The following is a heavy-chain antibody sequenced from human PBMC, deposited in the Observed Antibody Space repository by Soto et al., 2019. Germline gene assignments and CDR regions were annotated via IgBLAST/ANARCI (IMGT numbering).Heavy chain of an antibody. D-gene: IGHD6-13*01. Sequence: PGESLKISCKGSGYSFTSSWISWLRQMPGKGLEWMGRIDPSDSYTNYSPSFQGHVTISADKSISTAYLQWSSLKASDTAMYYCARRYGAAAGRYGMDVWGQGTTVTVSS. CDR1: GYSFTSSW. V-gene: IGHV5-10-1*01. CDR2: IDPSDSYT. CDR3: ARRYGAAAGRYGMDV. J-gene: IGHJ6*02.